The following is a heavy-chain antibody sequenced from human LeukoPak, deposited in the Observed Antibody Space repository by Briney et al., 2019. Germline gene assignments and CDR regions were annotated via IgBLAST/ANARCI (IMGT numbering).Heavy chain of an antibody. J-gene: IGHJ2*01. CDR1: GFTFSGYA. Sequence: GGSLRLTCVASGFTFSGYAMSWVRQAPGKGLEWVATISGSGGSTYYADSVKGRFTVSRDNSKNTLYLQMNSLRAEDTALYYCAKDRGLGWYFDLWGRGTLVTVSS. D-gene: IGHD3-10*01. V-gene: IGHV3-23*01. CDR2: ISGSGGST. CDR3: AKDRGLGWYFDL.